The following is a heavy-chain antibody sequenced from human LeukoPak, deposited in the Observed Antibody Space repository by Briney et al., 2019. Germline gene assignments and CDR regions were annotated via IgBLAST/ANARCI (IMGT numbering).Heavy chain of an antibody. J-gene: IGHJ5*02. CDR2: IYYGGST. V-gene: IGHV4-39*01. CDR3: ARALGYCSGGSCTRGYNWFDP. D-gene: IGHD2-15*01. CDR1: GGSISSSDYH. Sequence: PSETLSLTCTVSGGSISSSDYHWGWIRRPPGKGLEWIGSIYYGGSTYYNPSLKSRVTISVDTSMNQFSLKLSFVTTADTAVYYCARALGYCSGGSCTRGYNWFDPWGQGTLVTVPS.